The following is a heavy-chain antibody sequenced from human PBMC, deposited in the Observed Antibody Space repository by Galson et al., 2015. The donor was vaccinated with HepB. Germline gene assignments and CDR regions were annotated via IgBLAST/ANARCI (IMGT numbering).Heavy chain of an antibody. CDR2: ISAYNGNT. CDR1: GYTFTSYG. Sequence: SVKVSCKASGYTFTSYGISWVRQAPGQGLEWMGWISAYNGNTNYAQKLQGRVTMITDTSTSTAYMELRSLRSDDTAVYYCARVPGIAAAGTSHYYYYYYMDVWGKGTTVTVSS. D-gene: IGHD6-13*01. J-gene: IGHJ6*03. V-gene: IGHV1-18*01. CDR3: ARVPGIAAAGTSHYYYYYYMDV.